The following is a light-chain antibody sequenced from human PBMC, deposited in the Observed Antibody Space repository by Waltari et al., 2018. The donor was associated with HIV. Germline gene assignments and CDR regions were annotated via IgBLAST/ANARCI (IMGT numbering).Light chain of an antibody. CDR1: QSVSSSY. CDR2: GPS. Sequence: EIVLTQSPGTLSLSPGERATLSCKVSQSVSSSYLAWYQQKVGQSPRLLIYGPSTRATGIPDRFSGSGSVTDFTLTISRLEAEDFAVYYCQQYGSSPLTFGGGTKVEIK. J-gene: IGKJ4*01. CDR3: QQYGSSPLT. V-gene: IGKV3-20*01.